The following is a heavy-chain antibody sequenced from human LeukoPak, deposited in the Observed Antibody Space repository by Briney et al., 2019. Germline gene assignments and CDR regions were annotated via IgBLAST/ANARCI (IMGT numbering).Heavy chain of an antibody. V-gene: IGHV4-34*01. Sequence: SETLSLTCAVYGESFDGFYWNWIRQPPGKGLEWIGEINYGGMSDYNPALKSRVAISADSSKRQFSLDLTSVTAAGTAVYYCAIRLATSRLATATTWFGPWGQGTLVSVSS. D-gene: IGHD3-9*01. CDR2: INYGGMS. CDR3: AIRLATSRLATATTWFGP. J-gene: IGHJ5*02. CDR1: GESFDGFY.